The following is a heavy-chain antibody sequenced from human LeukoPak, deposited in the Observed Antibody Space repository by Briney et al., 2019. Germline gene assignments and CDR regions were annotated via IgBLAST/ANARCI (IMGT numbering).Heavy chain of an antibody. CDR3: ARSFSKKWELAY. J-gene: IGHJ4*02. D-gene: IGHD1-26*01. V-gene: IGHV1-18*01. Sequence: ASVKVSCKASGYTFTTFGLSWVRQAPGQGLEWMGWISTYNGNTNYAHKVQGRVTMTTDTSTSTAYMELRSLRSEVTAVYYCARSFSKKWELAYWGQGTLVTVSS. CDR1: GYTFTTFG. CDR2: ISTYNGNT.